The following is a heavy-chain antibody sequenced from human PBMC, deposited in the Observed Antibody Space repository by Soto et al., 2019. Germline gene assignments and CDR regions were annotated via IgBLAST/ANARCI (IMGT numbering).Heavy chain of an antibody. CDR3: AREYFDWLLVGAEGYYGMDV. CDR1: GDSVSSNSAA. Sequence: KQSQTLSLTCAISGDSVSSNSAAWNWIRQSPSRGLEWLGRTYYRSKWYNDYAVSVKSRITINPDTSKNQFSLQLNSVTPEDTAVYYCAREYFDWLLVGAEGYYGMDVWGQGTTVTVSS. V-gene: IGHV6-1*01. CDR2: TYYRSKWYN. D-gene: IGHD3-9*01. J-gene: IGHJ6*02.